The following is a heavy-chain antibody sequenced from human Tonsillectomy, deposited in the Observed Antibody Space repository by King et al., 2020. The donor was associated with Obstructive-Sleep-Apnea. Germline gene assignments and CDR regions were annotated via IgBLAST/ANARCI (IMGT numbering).Heavy chain of an antibody. CDR3: ARGPYYYDSGAFDY. Sequence: PLQESGPGLVKPSETLSLTCTVSGGSISSYYWSWIRQPPGKGLEWIGYIYYSGSTNNNPSLKSRVTISVDTSKNQFSLKLSSVTAADTAVYYCARGPYYYDSGAFDYWGQGTLVTVSS. CDR2: IYYSGST. CDR1: GGSISSYY. V-gene: IGHV4-59*01. D-gene: IGHD3-22*01. J-gene: IGHJ4*02.